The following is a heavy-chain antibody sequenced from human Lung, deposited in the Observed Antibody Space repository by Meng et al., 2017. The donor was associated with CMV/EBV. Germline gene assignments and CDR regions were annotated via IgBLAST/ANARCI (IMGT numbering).Heavy chain of an antibody. Sequence: GGSLRLSCAASGFTFSDYYMSWIRQAPGKGLEWVSYISSSGSTIYYADSVKGRFTISRDNAKNSLYLQMNSLRAEDTAVYYCARDLIVVVPAAPLDYYGMDVXGQGXTVTVSS. J-gene: IGHJ6*02. CDR1: GFTFSDYY. V-gene: IGHV3-11*04. CDR2: ISSSGSTI. D-gene: IGHD2-2*01. CDR3: ARDLIVVVPAAPLDYYGMDV.